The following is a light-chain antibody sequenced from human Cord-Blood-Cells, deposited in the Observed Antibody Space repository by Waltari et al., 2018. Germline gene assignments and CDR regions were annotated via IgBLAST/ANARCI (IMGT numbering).Light chain of an antibody. J-gene: IGKJ3*01. Sequence: DIVMTQSPDSLAVFLGERATINCKSSQSVLYSSNNKNYLAWYQQKPGQPPKLLIYCASTRESGVPDRFSGSGSGTDFTLTISSLQAEDVAVYYCQQYYSTPFTFGPGTKVDIK. CDR1: QSVLYSSNNKNY. CDR3: QQYYSTPFT. CDR2: CAS. V-gene: IGKV4-1*01.